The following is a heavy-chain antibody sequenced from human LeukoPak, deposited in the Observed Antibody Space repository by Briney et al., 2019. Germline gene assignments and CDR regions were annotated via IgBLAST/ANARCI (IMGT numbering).Heavy chain of an antibody. J-gene: IGHJ4*03. D-gene: IGHD3-10*01. V-gene: IGHV4-34*01. CDR1: VGSFSGYY. Sequence: SETLSLTCALYVGSFSGYYWSCIRQPPGKGVEWIGEINHSVSTNYNPSLKSRVTISADPSQNQFSLNLISVTAADTAVYSCARTYYYGSAETDNWGHGTLVTVSS. CDR2: INHSVST. CDR3: ARTYYYGSAETDN.